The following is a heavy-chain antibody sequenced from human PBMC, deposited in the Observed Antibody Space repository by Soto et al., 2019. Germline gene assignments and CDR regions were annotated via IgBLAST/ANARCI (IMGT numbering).Heavy chain of an antibody. Sequence: ASVKVSCKASGYTFTGYYMHWVRQAPGQGLEWMGWINPNSGGTNYAQKFQGWVTMNRDTSISTAYMELSRLRSDDTAVYYCARVDSSGGDYDAFDIWGQGTMVTVSS. D-gene: IGHD2-21*01. J-gene: IGHJ3*02. CDR2: INPNSGGT. CDR1: GYTFTGYY. CDR3: ARVDSSGGDYDAFDI. V-gene: IGHV1-2*04.